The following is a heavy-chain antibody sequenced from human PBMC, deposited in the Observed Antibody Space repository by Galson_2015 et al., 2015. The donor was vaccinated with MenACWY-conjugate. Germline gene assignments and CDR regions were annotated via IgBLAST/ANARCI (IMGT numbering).Heavy chain of an antibody. CDR2: IYYSGST. V-gene: IGHV4-39*01. CDR1: GGFVSSSRYY. CDR3: ASTYDSSGGNFDC. Sequence: ETLSLTCTVSGGFVSSSRYYWGWIRQTPGKGLEWTGNIYYSGSTYYNPSLESRVTISLDTSRDQFSLKLTTVTAADTAMYYCASTYDSSGGNFDCWGQGTLVTVSS. D-gene: IGHD3-22*01. J-gene: IGHJ4*02.